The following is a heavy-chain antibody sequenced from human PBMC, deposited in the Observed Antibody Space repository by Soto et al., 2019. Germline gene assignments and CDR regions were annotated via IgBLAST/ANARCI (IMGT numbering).Heavy chain of an antibody. J-gene: IGHJ4*02. V-gene: IGHV1-58*01. D-gene: IGHD5-18*01. Sequence: SAKVCCKASGFSLISSAVQWVRQARGQRLEWIGWIVVGNSNTNYAQKFQERVTKNQVVLTMTNMDPVDTATYYCAHRPTQGSYFDYWGQGTLVTVSS. CDR3: GSYFDY. CDR2: IVVGNSNT. CDR1: GFSLISSA.